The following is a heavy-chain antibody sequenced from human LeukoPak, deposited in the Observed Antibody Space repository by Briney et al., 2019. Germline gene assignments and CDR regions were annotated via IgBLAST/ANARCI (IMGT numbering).Heavy chain of an antibody. D-gene: IGHD6-19*01. J-gene: IGHJ4*02. CDR1: GGSISSSSYY. CDR3: AVSSDWTLDY. V-gene: IGHV4-39*07. Sequence: SETLSLTCTVSGGSISSSSYYWGWIRQPPGKGLEWIGSIYYSGSTYYNPSLKSRVTISVDTSKNQFSLKLSSVTAADTAVYYCAVSSDWTLDYWGQGTLVTVSS. CDR2: IYYSGST.